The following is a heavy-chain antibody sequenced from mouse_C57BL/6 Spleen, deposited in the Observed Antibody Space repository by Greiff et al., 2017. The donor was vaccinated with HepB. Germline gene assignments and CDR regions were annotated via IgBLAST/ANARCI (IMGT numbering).Heavy chain of an antibody. D-gene: IGHD1-1*01. J-gene: IGHJ4*01. V-gene: IGHV3-6*01. CDR1: GYSITSGYY. CDR3: ARAGSSYGDYYAMDY. Sequence: EVKLQESGPGLVKPSQSLSLTCSVTGYSITSGYYWNWIRQFPGNKLEWMGYISYDGSNNYNPSLKNRISITRDTSKNQFFLKLNSVTTEDTATYYCARAGSSYGDYYAMDYWGQGTSVTVSS. CDR2: ISYDGSN.